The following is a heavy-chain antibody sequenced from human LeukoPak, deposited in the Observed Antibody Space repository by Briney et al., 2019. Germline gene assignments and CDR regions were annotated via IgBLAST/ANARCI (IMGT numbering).Heavy chain of an antibody. J-gene: IGHJ4*02. CDR2: ISDSGGST. V-gene: IGHV3-23*01. CDR3: AKLSGSSCYSPGSY. CDR1: GFTFTTYG. Sequence: GGSLRLSCAASGFTFTTYGMSWVRQAPGKGLEWVSVISDSGGSTYYADSVKGRFTISRDNSKNTLYLQMNSLRTDDTAVYYCAKLSGSSCYSPGSYWGQGTLVTVSS. D-gene: IGHD2-15*01.